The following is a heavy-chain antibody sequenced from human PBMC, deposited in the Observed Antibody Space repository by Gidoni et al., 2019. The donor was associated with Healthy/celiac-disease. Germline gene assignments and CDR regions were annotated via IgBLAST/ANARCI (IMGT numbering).Heavy chain of an antibody. D-gene: IGHD1-26*01. J-gene: IGHJ3*02. CDR3: ARDFGSGHDAFDI. CDR2: IWYDGSNK. CDR1: GFTFSSYG. V-gene: IGHV3-33*01. Sequence: QVQLVESGGGVVQPWRSLRLSCAASGFTFSSYGMHWVRQAPGKGLEWVAVIWYDGSNKYYADSVKGRFTISRDNSKNTLYLQMNSLRAEDTAVYYCARDFGSGHDAFDIWGQGTMVTVSS.